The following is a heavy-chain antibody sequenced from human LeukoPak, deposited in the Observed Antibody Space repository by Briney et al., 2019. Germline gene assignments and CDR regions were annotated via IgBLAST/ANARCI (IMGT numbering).Heavy chain of an antibody. CDR3: ARDGSGSYYNNNYYYGMDV. D-gene: IGHD3-10*01. CDR2: IYSGGST. CDR1: GFTVSSNY. Sequence: GGSLRLSCAASGFTVSSNYMSWVRQAPGKGLEWVSVIYSGGSTYYADSVKGRFTISRDNPKNTLYLQMNSLRAEDTAVYYCARDGSGSYYNNNYYYGMDVWGQGTTVTVSS. J-gene: IGHJ6*02. V-gene: IGHV3-66*01.